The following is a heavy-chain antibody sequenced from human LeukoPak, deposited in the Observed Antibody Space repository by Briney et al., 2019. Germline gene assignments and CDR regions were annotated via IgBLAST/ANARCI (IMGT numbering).Heavy chain of an antibody. CDR1: GFIFSNYW. J-gene: IGHJ3*01. CDR2: IDRDGSST. CDR3: ARDRYCGGDCSDAFDL. Sequence: GGSLRLSCAASGFIFSNYWLHCVRQAPGKGLVWVSRIDRDGSSTMYADSVKGRFTISRDNAKNTLYLQMNSLRAEDTAVYYCARDRYCGGDCSDAFDLWGRGTTVTVSS. D-gene: IGHD2-21*02. V-gene: IGHV3-74*03.